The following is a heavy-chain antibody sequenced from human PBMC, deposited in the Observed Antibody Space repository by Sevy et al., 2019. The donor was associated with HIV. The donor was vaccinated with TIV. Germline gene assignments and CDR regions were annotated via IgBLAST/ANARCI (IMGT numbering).Heavy chain of an antibody. J-gene: IGHJ4*02. V-gene: IGHV3-30-3*01. D-gene: IGHD6-19*01. CDR1: GFRVSTHA. Sequence: GGSLRLSCAASGFRVSTHAMHWVRQAPGKGLEWVALISYDGSSKSYADSVKGRLTISRDNSKNTLYLQMSSLRPDDTGVYYCTRDAGYSTAWYASDYWGQGTMVTVSS. CDR3: TRDAGYSTAWYASDY. CDR2: ISYDGSSK.